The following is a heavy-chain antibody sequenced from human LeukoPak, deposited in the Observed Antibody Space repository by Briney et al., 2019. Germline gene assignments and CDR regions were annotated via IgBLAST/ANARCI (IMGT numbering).Heavy chain of an antibody. D-gene: IGHD2-2*01. CDR1: GGSIIRSDYY. V-gene: IGHV4-39*01. Sequence: SETLSLTCTVSGGSIIRSDYYWGWIRQPPGKGLEWIGSIYYSGSTYYNPSLKSRVTISVDTSKNQFSLQLNSVTAADTAIYYCAREVSSADYYHYYSMDVWGQGTSVTVSS. CDR3: AREVSSADYYHYYSMDV. CDR2: IYYSGST. J-gene: IGHJ6*02.